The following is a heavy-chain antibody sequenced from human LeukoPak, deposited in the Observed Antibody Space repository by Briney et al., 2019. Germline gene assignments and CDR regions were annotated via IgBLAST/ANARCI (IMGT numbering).Heavy chain of an antibody. D-gene: IGHD6-19*01. J-gene: IGHJ4*02. CDR2: IYYSGST. Sequence: SETLSLTCTVSGGSISSSSYYWGWIRQPPGKGLEWIGNIYYSGSTYYNPSLKSRVTISVDTSKNQFSLKLSSVTAADTAVYYCARDSAGIAVAGRGVDYWGQGTLVTVSS. CDR1: GGSISSSSYY. V-gene: IGHV4-39*07. CDR3: ARDSAGIAVAGRGVDY.